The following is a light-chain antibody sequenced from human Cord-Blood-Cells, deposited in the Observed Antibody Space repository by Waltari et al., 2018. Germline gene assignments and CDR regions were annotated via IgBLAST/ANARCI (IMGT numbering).Light chain of an antibody. CDR2: GAS. J-gene: IGKJ2*01. V-gene: IGKV3-20*01. CDR1: QSVSSSY. CDR3: QQYGSSYT. Sequence: ELVLTPTPGTPTLSHGERATLSCRDSQSVSSSYLAWYQQKPGQAPRLLIYGASSRATGIPDRFSGSGSGTDFTLTISRLEPEDVAVYYCQQYGSSYTFGQGTKLEIK.